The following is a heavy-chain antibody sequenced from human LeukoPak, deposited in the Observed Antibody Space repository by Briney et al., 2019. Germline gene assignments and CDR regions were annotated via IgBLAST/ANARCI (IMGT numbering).Heavy chain of an antibody. V-gene: IGHV4-61*02. Sequence: SQTLSLTCTVSGGSISSGSYYWSWIRQPAGKGLEWIGRIYTSGSTNYNPSLKSRVTISVDTSKNQFSLKLSSVTAADTAVYYCARHVGSGVVPAAPFDYWGQGTLVTVSS. CDR1: GGSISSGSYY. CDR3: ARHVGSGVVPAAPFDY. J-gene: IGHJ4*02. CDR2: IYTSGST. D-gene: IGHD2-2*01.